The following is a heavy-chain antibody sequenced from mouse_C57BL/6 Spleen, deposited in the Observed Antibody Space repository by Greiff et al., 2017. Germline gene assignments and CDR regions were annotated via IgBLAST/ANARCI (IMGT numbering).Heavy chain of an antibody. J-gene: IGHJ2*01. D-gene: IGHD1-1*01. Sequence: EVQVVEPGGGLVKPGGSLKLSCAASGFTFSSYAMSWVRQTPDKRLEWVATISDGGSYTYYPDNVKGRFTISRDNATNNLSLQMSHLMSEDTAMVYCARDESITTVYYFDYWGQGTTLTVSS. CDR2: ISDGGSYT. V-gene: IGHV5-4*01. CDR3: ARDESITTVYYFDY. CDR1: GFTFSSYA.